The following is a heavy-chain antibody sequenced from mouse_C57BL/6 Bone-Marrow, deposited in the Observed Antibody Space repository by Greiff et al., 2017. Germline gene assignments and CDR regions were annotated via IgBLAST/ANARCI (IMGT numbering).Heavy chain of an antibody. J-gene: IGHJ4*01. V-gene: IGHV5-12*01. Sequence: EVQLVESGGGLVQPGGSLKLSCAASGFTFSDYYMYWVRQTPEKRLEWVEYISNGGGSTYYPDTVKGRFTISRDNAKNTLYLQMSRLKSEDTAMYYCARRTGTYYYAMDYWGQGTSVTVSS. CDR2: ISNGGGST. CDR1: GFTFSDYY. D-gene: IGHD4-1*01. CDR3: ARRTGTYYYAMDY.